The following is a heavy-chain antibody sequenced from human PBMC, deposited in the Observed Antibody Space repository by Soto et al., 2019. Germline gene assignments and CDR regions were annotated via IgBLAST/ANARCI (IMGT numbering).Heavy chain of an antibody. V-gene: IGHV4-59*01. CDR3: ARLSSSSTYRSPEAISFFSDK. Sequence: SETLSLTCTVSRGSFTNDRWSWLRQSPGKGLEWIGHVFYPGGTHYNPSLKSRATVSLDTFKSEFSLSLTSVTAADTALYFCARLSSSSTYRSPEAISFFSDKWGHGTLVAVSS. D-gene: IGHD2-2*01. CDR2: VFYPGGT. J-gene: IGHJ4*01. CDR1: RGSFTNDR.